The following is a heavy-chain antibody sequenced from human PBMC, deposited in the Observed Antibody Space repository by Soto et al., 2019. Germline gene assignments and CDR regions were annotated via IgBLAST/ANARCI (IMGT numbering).Heavy chain of an antibody. Sequence: EVQLLESGGGLVQPGGSLRLSCAASGFTFSSYAMSWVRQAPGKGLEWVSVISGSGGGTYYADSVKGRFTISRDNSKNSLYLQMNSLRAEDTAVYYCAKPAYGSGAYYNPSFDSWGQGTLVTVSS. CDR2: ISGSGGGT. D-gene: IGHD3-10*01. J-gene: IGHJ4*02. CDR3: AKPAYGSGAYYNPSFDS. V-gene: IGHV3-23*01. CDR1: GFTFSSYA.